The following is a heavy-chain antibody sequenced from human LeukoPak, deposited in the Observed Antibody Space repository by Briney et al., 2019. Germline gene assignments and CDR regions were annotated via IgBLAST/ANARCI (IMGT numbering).Heavy chain of an antibody. CDR3: ARDLGPVGATEKYFQH. CDR1: GYTFTSYG. Sequence: ASVKVSCKASGYTFTSYGISWVRQAPGQGLEWMGWISAYNGNTNYAQKLQGRVTMTTDTSTSTAYMELRSLRSDDTAVYYCARDLGPVGATEKYFQHWGQGTLVTVSS. J-gene: IGHJ1*01. CDR2: ISAYNGNT. D-gene: IGHD1-26*01. V-gene: IGHV1-18*01.